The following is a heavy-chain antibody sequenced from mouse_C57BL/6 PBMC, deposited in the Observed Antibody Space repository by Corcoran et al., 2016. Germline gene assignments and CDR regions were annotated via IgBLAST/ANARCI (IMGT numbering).Heavy chain of an antibody. V-gene: IGHV9-3*01. CDR3: AKRLYDYGAWFAY. J-gene: IGHJ3*01. CDR1: GYTFTTYG. D-gene: IGHD2-4*01. Sequence: IQLVQSGPELKKPGETVKISCKASGYTFTTYGMSWVKQAPGKGLKWMGWINTYSGVPTYADDFKGRFAFSLETSASTAYLQINNLKNEDTATYFCAKRLYDYGAWFAYWGQGTLVTVSA. CDR2: INTYSGVP.